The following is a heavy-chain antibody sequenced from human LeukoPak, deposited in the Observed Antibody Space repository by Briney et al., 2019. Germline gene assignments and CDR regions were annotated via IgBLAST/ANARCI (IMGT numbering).Heavy chain of an antibody. V-gene: IGHV4-59*01. Sequence: SETLSLTCTVSGGSISRYYWGWIRQPPGKGLDWIGYVYYSGSTDYNPSLKSRVTISVDTSKNQFSLNLSSVPAADTAVYYCARGRDGYNYGPFDYWGQGTLVTVSS. J-gene: IGHJ4*02. D-gene: IGHD5-24*01. CDR1: GGSISRYY. CDR3: ARGRDGYNYGPFDY. CDR2: VYYSGST.